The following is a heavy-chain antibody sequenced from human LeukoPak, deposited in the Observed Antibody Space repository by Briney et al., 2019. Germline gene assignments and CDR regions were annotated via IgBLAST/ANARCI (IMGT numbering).Heavy chain of an antibody. J-gene: IGHJ4*02. CDR3: ARGSFLITFGGLIV. V-gene: IGHV3-48*04. D-gene: IGHD3-16*02. Sequence: GGSLRLSCAASGFTFSSYAMHWVRQPPGKGLEWLSYIGSSNTIYSADSVKGRFTISRDNAKNSLYLQMNSLRAEDTAVYYCARGSFLITFGGLIVWGQGTLVTVSS. CDR2: IGSSNTI. CDR1: GFTFSSYA.